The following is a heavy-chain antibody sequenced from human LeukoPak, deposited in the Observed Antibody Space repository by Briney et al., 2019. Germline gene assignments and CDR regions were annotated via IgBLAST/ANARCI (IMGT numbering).Heavy chain of an antibody. J-gene: IGHJ3*02. Sequence: PGGSLRLSCAASGFTFSGFAMHWVRQAPGKGLEWVAVISYDGSNKYYADSVKGRFTISRDNSKNTLYLQMNSLRAEDTAVYYCARDEWDYDSSGHDAFDIWGQGTMVTVSS. CDR1: GFTFSGFA. V-gene: IGHV3-30*04. CDR2: ISYDGSNK. D-gene: IGHD3-22*01. CDR3: ARDEWDYDSSGHDAFDI.